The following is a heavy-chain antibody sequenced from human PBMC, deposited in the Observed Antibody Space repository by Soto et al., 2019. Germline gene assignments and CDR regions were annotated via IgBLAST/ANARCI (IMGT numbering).Heavy chain of an antibody. V-gene: IGHV4-59*01. Sequence: KPSETLSLTCSVSGGPIRTYYWNWIRQTPGRGLEWIGYIYYSGSTDYNPSLKSRVTISVDRSKNHFSLNLTSVTAADTAVYYCARGSWSGSYIYPLDVWGPGTTVTVSS. CDR3: ARGSWSGSYIYPLDV. CDR1: GGPIRTYY. J-gene: IGHJ6*02. CDR2: IYYSGST. D-gene: IGHD3-3*01.